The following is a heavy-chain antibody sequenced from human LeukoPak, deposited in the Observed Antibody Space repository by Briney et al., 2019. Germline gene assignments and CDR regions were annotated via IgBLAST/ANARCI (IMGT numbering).Heavy chain of an antibody. J-gene: IGHJ4*02. V-gene: IGHV3-23*01. D-gene: IGHD3-22*01. CDR1: GFTFSSHA. CDR3: AKGSYYDSSGSFYFDY. CDR2: ISGSGDNT. Sequence: GGSLRLSCAVSGFTFSSHAMSWVRQAPGKGLEWVSGISGSGDNTYYADSVKGRFTISRDNSKNTLYVQVNSLGTEDTAAYYCAKGSYYDSSGSFYFDYWGQGTLVTVSS.